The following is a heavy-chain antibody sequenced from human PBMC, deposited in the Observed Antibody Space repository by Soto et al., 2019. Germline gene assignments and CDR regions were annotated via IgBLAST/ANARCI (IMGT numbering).Heavy chain of an antibody. CDR1: GFTVSNNY. CDR2: IYSGGST. J-gene: IGHJ6*02. CDR3: ARAEFTINGDYYYATDV. D-gene: IGHD4-17*01. Sequence: GGSLRLSCAASGFTVSNNYVSWVRQAPGKGLEWVSVIYSGGSTFYGDSVKGRFTISRDTSKNTVDLQMNSLRAEDTAVYYCARAEFTINGDYYYATDVWGHGTTVTVS. V-gene: IGHV3-53*01.